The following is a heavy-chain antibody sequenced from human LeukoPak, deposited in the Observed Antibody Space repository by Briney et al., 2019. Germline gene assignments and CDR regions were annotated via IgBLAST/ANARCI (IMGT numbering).Heavy chain of an antibody. J-gene: IGHJ4*02. CDR3: TRGTIAMSVTTFDY. Sequence: PGGSLRLSCAASGFTFSRYWMHWVRQAPGKGLVWVSRINSDGSSTTYADSVKGRFTISRDNAKNTLYLQMNSLRAEDTAVYYCTRGTIAMSVTTFDYWGQGALVTVSS. V-gene: IGHV3-74*03. CDR2: INSDGSST. D-gene: IGHD6-19*01. CDR1: GFTFSRYW.